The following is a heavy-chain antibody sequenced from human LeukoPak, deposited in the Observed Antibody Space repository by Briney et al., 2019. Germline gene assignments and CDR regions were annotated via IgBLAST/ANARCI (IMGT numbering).Heavy chain of an antibody. Sequence: VASGKVSCKASGYTFTIYDINWGRQATGQGLGWMGWMNPNSRNRGYAQKFQGRVTMTRNTSISTAYMELRSLRSEDTAVYYCARAWGTSDYSYYGMDVWGQGTTVTVSS. CDR3: ARAWGTSDYSYYGMDV. D-gene: IGHD1/OR15-1a*01. V-gene: IGHV1-8*01. CDR2: MNPNSRNR. CDR1: GYTFTIYD. J-gene: IGHJ6*02.